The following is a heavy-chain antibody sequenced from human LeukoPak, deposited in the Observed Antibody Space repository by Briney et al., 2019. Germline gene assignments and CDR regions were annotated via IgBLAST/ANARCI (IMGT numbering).Heavy chain of an antibody. Sequence: SGPALVKPTQTLTLTFTFSGFSLSTSGMCVSWIRQPPGKALEWLTRIDWDDNKYYSTSLKTRLTISKDTSKNQVVLTMTNMDPEDTATYYCARINLFDSSGYHYVIDFWGQGTLVTVTS. D-gene: IGHD3-22*01. J-gene: IGHJ4*02. CDR1: GFSLSTSGMC. CDR3: ARINLFDSSGYHYVIDF. V-gene: IGHV2-70*11. CDR2: IDWDDNK.